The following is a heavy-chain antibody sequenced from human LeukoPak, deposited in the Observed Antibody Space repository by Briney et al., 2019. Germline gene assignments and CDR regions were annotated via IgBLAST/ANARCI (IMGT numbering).Heavy chain of an antibody. CDR3: ARGSGAYSGTYYGAFDI. V-gene: IGHV3-7*03. D-gene: IGHD1-26*01. CDR1: GFTFSSYW. J-gene: IGHJ3*02. Sequence: PGGSLRLSCAASGFTFSSYWMSWVRQAPGKGLEWVANIKQDGSEKYYVDSVKGRFTISRDNAKNSLYLQMNSLRAEDTAVYYCARGSGAYSGTYYGAFDIWGQGTMVTVSS. CDR2: IKQDGSEK.